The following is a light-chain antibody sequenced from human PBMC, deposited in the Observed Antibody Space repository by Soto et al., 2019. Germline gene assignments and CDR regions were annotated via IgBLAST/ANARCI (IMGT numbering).Light chain of an antibody. V-gene: IGLV2-14*01. CDR3: SSYTSSSKV. CDR2: EVS. CDR1: SSDVGGYNY. Sequence: QSALTQPASVSGSPGQSITISCTGNSSDVGGYNYVSWYQQHPGKAPKLMIYEVSNRPSGVSNRFSGSKSGNTASLTISGLQAEDEADYYCSSYTSSSKVFGTGTKLTVL. J-gene: IGLJ1*01.